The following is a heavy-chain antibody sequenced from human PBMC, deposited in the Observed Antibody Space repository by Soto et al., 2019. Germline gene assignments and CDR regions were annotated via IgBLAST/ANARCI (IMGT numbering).Heavy chain of an antibody. CDR2: ISGSGGST. Sequence: EVQLLESGGGLVQPGGSLRLSCAASGFTFSSYAMSWVRQAPGKGLEWVSAISGSGGSTYYADSVKGRFTISRDNSKNTLYLQMNSLRAEDTAVYYCANMGYSGYDSRATDWGQGTLVTVSS. CDR3: ANMGYSGYDSRATD. CDR1: GFTFSSYA. D-gene: IGHD5-12*01. J-gene: IGHJ4*02. V-gene: IGHV3-23*01.